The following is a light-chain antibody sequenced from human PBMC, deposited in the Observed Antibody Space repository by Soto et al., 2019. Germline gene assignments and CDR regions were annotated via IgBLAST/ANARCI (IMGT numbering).Light chain of an antibody. CDR1: QDISSY. V-gene: IGKV1-39*01. CDR3: QQTYSSVT. CDR2: GAS. J-gene: IGKJ5*01. Sequence: DIQMTQSPSSLSSSIGDRVTITCRASQDISSYLNWYQQKPGKAPKLLIYGASSLEGGVPSRFSGSASGTEFTPTISGLQPDDVATYYCQQTYSSVTFGQGTRLEIK.